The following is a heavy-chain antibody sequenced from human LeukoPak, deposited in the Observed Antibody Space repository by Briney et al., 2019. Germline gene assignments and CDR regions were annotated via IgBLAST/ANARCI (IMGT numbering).Heavy chain of an antibody. V-gene: IGHV3-15*01. D-gene: IGHD3-3*01. CDR2: IKSKTDGGTT. J-gene: IGHJ4*02. CDR3: TTGLLEWLLRERIDY. CDR1: GFTFSNAW. Sequence: PGGSLRLSCAASGFTFSNAWMSWVRQAPGKGLEWVGRIKSKTDGGTTDYAAPVKGRFTISGDDSKNTPYLQMNSLKTEDTAVYYCTTGLLEWLLRERIDYWGQGTLVTVSS.